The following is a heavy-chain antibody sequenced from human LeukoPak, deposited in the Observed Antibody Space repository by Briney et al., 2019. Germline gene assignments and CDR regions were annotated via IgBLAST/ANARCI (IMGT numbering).Heavy chain of an antibody. CDR2: ISSGGRTI. V-gene: IGHV3-48*03. CDR3: ARELREHGAFDI. CDR1: AFIFSTYE. Sequence: GGSLRLSCAASAFIFSTYEMKWVRQAPGKGLEWVSNISSGGRTIYYADSVKGRFSISRDTSKNTVYLQMNSLRAEDTAVYYCARELREHGAFDIWGQGTMVTVSS. D-gene: IGHD1-26*01. J-gene: IGHJ3*02.